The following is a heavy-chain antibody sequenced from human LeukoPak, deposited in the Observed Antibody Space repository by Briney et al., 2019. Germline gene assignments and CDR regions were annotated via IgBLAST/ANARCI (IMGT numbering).Heavy chain of an antibody. D-gene: IGHD6-19*01. V-gene: IGHV4-59*01. CDR2: IYHNENTRST. J-gene: IGHJ4*02. CDR1: GGSISSYY. CDR3: ASSPLISSGWLGFDY. Sequence: SETLSLTCTVSGGSISSYYWSWIRQPPGKGLEWIGYIYHNENTRSTNFNPSLKSRVTISIDSSKNQFSLKLSSVTAADSAVYYCASSPLISSGWLGFDYWGQGTLVTVSS.